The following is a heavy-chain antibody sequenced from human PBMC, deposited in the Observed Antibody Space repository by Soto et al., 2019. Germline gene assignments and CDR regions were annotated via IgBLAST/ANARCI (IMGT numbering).Heavy chain of an antibody. CDR3: ARGGQDFWSGPFDY. CDR1: GGSISNYF. CDR2: IDNSGST. Sequence: LSLTCTVSGGSISNYFCDWIRQPAGKGLEWIGRIDNSGSTNYNPSLKSRITMSADTSRNQFSLKLNSVTAADTAVYYCARGGQDFWSGPFDYWGQGALVTVSS. J-gene: IGHJ4*02. V-gene: IGHV4-4*07. D-gene: IGHD3-3*01.